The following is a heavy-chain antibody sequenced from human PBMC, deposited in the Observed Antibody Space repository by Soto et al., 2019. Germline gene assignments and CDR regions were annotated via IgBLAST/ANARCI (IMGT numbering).Heavy chain of an antibody. Sequence: QVQLVQSGAEVKKPGASVKVSCKASGYTFTTYDINWVRQAPGQGLGWMGWKNPYTGKAGYAQKFQGRVTMTRDNSISTAYMELSGLRSEDTAVYYCARRKERSGPNYFDYWGQGTLVTVSS. CDR2: KNPYTGKA. V-gene: IGHV1-8*01. J-gene: IGHJ4*02. CDR1: GYTFTTYD. D-gene: IGHD6-25*01. CDR3: ARRKERSGPNYFDY.